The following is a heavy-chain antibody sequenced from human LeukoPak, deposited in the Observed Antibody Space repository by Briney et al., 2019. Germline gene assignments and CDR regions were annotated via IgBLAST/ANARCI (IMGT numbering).Heavy chain of an antibody. CDR2: TYYRSKWYN. Sequence: SQTLSLTCAISGDSVSSNSAAWNWLRQSPSRGLEWLGRTYYRSKWYNDYAVSVKSRITINPDTSKNQFSLQLNSVTPEDTAVYYCARDEEREYCSGGSCYRYFDYWGQGTLVTVSS. J-gene: IGHJ4*02. CDR1: GDSVSSNSAA. V-gene: IGHV6-1*01. CDR3: ARDEEREYCSGGSCYRYFDY. D-gene: IGHD2-15*01.